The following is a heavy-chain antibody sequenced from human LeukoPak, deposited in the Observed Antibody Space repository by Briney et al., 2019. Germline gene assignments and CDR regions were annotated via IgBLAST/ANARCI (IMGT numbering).Heavy chain of an antibody. CDR1: GFTFSDYH. J-gene: IGHJ4*02. Sequence: KPGGSLRLSCVVSGFTFSDYHMSWVRQAPGKGLEWVGRIKSKTDGGTTDYGAPVKGRFTISRDDSKNTLYLQMNSLKTEDTAVYYCTTEYIFNYYDSSGYYYWGQGTLVTVSS. CDR2: IKSKTDGGTT. V-gene: IGHV3-15*01. CDR3: TTEYIFNYYDSSGYYY. D-gene: IGHD3-22*01.